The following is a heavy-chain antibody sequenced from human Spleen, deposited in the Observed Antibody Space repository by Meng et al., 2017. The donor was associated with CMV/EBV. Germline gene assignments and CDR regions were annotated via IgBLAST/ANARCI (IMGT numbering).Heavy chain of an antibody. V-gene: IGHV1-69*04. CDR1: GGTFSSYT. J-gene: IGHJ6*02. CDR3: AKDLRVLRGIIKSYYGMDV. D-gene: IGHD3-10*01. Sequence: SVKVSCKASGGTFSSYTISWVRQAPGQGLEWMGRIIPILGIANYAQKFQGRVTITADKSTSTAYMELSSLRSEDTALYYCAKDLRVLRGIIKSYYGMDVWGQGTTVTVSS. CDR2: IIPILGIA.